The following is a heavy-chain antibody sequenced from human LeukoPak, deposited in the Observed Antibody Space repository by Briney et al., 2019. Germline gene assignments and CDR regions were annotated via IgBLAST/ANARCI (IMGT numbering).Heavy chain of an antibody. Sequence: SETLSLTCAVYGGSFSGYYWSWIRQPPGKGLEWIGEINHSGSTNYNPSLKSRVTISVDASKNQFSLKLSSVTAADTAVYYCARAPGRATVTTLWFDPWGQGTLVTVSS. V-gene: IGHV4-34*01. CDR3: ARAPGRATVTTLWFDP. CDR1: GGSFSGYY. D-gene: IGHD4-17*01. J-gene: IGHJ5*02. CDR2: INHSGST.